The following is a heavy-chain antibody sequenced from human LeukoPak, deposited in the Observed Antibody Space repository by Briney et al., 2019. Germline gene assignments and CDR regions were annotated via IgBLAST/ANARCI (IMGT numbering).Heavy chain of an antibody. D-gene: IGHD3-10*01. CDR3: AKDGREEGSITTYFDY. Sequence: PGGSLRLSCAASGFTFDDYTMHWVRQAPGEGLEWVSLISWDGGSTYYADSVKGRFTISRDNSKNSLYLQMNSLRTEDTALYYCAKDGREEGSITTYFDYWGQGTLVTVSS. CDR1: GFTFDDYT. V-gene: IGHV3-43*01. J-gene: IGHJ4*02. CDR2: ISWDGGST.